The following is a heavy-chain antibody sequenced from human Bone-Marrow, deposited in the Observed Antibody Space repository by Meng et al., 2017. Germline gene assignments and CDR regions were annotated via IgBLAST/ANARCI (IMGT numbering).Heavy chain of an antibody. J-gene: IGHJ4*02. D-gene: IGHD4-11*01. CDR1: GGSISSYY. CDR2: IYYSGST. V-gene: IGHV4-59*12. CDR3: ARGPTTMAHDFDY. Sequence: SETLSLTCTVSGGSISSYYWSWIRQPPGKGLEWIGYIYYSGSTNYNPSLKSRVTISVDTSQNNLSLKLSSVTAADSAVYYCARGPTTMAHDFDYWGQGTLVTVSS.